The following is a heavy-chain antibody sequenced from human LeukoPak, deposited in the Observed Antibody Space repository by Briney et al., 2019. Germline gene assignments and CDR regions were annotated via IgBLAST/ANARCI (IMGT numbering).Heavy chain of an antibody. CDR3: ARGGIVVVPAAAADWFDP. Sequence: SETLSLTCAVSGGSISSGGYSWSWIRQHPGKGLEWIGYIYYSGSTYYNPSLKSRVTISVDTSKNQFSLKLSSVTAADTAVYYCARGGIVVVPAAAADWFDPWGQGTLVTVSS. CDR1: GGSISSGGYS. V-gene: IGHV4-31*11. D-gene: IGHD2-2*01. J-gene: IGHJ5*02. CDR2: IYYSGST.